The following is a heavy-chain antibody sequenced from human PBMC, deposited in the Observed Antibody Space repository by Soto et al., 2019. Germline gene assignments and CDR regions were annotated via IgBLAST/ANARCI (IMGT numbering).Heavy chain of an antibody. CDR2: ISGSGGST. Sequence: GGSLRLSCAASGFTFSSYAMSWVRQAPGKGLEWVSAISGSGGSTYYADSVKGRFTISRDNSKNTLYLQMNGLRAEDTAVYYCAKNSYSSSWYSDYWGQGTLVTVSS. CDR3: AKNSYSSSWYSDY. J-gene: IGHJ4*02. V-gene: IGHV3-23*01. CDR1: GFTFSSYA. D-gene: IGHD6-13*01.